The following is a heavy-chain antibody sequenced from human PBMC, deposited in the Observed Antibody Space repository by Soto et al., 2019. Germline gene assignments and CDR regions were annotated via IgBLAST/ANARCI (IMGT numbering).Heavy chain of an antibody. CDR1: GGTFSSYG. V-gene: IGHV1-69*12. D-gene: IGHD3-10*01. CDR3: ARSGARPGDYYYGMDV. Sequence: QVQLVQSGAEVKKPGSSVKVSCKASGGTFSSYGVSWVRQAPGQGLEWMGGIIPIFGTANHAQKFQGRVTMTEDESTSTAYMELSSLRSEDTAVYYCARSGARPGDYYYGMDVWGQGTTVTVSS. J-gene: IGHJ6*02. CDR2: IIPIFGTA.